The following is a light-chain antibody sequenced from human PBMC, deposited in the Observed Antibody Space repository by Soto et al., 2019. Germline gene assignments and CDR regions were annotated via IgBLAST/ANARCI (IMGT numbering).Light chain of an antibody. V-gene: IGLV2-14*01. Sequence: QSVLTQPASVSGSPGQSIIISCTGTSSDVGSYDYVSWYQQHPGKVPKLLIHEVSYRPSGVSNRFSGSKSGNTAFLTISGLQAEDEAEYYCSSYTSSSSFVFGTGTKVTVL. CDR1: SSDVGSYDY. CDR3: SSYTSSSSFV. CDR2: EVS. J-gene: IGLJ1*01.